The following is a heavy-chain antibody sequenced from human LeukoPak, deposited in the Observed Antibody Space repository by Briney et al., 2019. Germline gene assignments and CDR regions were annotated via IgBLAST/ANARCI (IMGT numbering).Heavy chain of an antibody. CDR3: ARGALRYNWNYGLRDYYYYVDV. J-gene: IGHJ6*03. D-gene: IGHD1-7*01. CDR1: GGSFSGYY. Sequence: SETLSLTCAVYGGSFSGYYWSWIRQPPGKGLEWIGEINHSGSTNYNPSLKSRVTISVDTSKNQFSLKLSSVTAADTAVYYCARGALRYNWNYGLRDYYYYVDVWGKGTTVTVSS. CDR2: INHSGST. V-gene: IGHV4-34*01.